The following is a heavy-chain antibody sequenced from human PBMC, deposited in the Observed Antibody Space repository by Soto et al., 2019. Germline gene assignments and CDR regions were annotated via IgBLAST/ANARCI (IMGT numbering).Heavy chain of an antibody. Sequence: GGSLRLSCTASGFTFGDYAMSWFRQAPGKGLEWVGFIRSKAYGGTTEYAASVKGRFTISRDDSKSIAYLQMNSLKTEDTAVYYCTRDGTSTIFGVVTPPRDVWGQGTTVTVSS. D-gene: IGHD3-3*01. CDR1: GFTFGDYA. CDR3: TRDGTSTIFGVVTPPRDV. CDR2: IRSKAYGGTT. V-gene: IGHV3-49*03. J-gene: IGHJ6*02.